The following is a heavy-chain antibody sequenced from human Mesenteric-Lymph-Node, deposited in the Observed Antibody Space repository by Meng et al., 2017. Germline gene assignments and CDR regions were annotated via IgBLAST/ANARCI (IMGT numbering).Heavy chain of an antibody. CDR1: EFTFSNAW. J-gene: IGHJ4*02. CDR2: IKSKSDGGTT. Sequence: GESLKISCAASEFTFSNAWMTWVRQAPGKGLEWVGRIKSKSDGGTTDYAAPVKGRFTISRDDSKNTLYLQMNSLKTEDTAVYYCTTFLGFDYRVAFWGQGTLVTVSS. CDR3: TTFLGFDYRVAF. D-gene: IGHD3-9*01. V-gene: IGHV3-15*01.